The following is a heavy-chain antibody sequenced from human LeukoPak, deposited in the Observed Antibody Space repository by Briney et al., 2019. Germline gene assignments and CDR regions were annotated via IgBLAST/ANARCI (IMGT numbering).Heavy chain of an antibody. J-gene: IGHJ4*02. V-gene: IGHV4-39*01. CDR2: IYYSGST. CDR1: GGSISSGSFY. Sequence: SETLSLTCTVSGGSISSGSFYWGWIRQPPGKGLEWIGSIYYSGSTYYNPSLKSRVTISVDTSKNQFSLKLSSVTAADTAVYYCARLGSYYDFWSGYSSLGYFDFWGQGTLVTVSS. D-gene: IGHD3-3*01. CDR3: ARLGSYYDFWSGYSSLGYFDF.